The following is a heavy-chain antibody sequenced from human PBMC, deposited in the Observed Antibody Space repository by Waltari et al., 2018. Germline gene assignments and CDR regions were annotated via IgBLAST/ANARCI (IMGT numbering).Heavy chain of an antibody. Sequence: QVQLVESGGGVVQPGRSLRLSCAASGFTFSSYAMHWVRQAPGKGLEWVAVISYDGSNKYYADSVKGRFTISRDNSKNTLYLQMNSLRAEDTAVYYCARAIRWELLNMDVWGKGTTVTVSS. J-gene: IGHJ6*03. V-gene: IGHV3-30-3*01. D-gene: IGHD1-26*01. CDR3: ARAIRWELLNMDV. CDR1: GFTFSSYA. CDR2: ISYDGSNK.